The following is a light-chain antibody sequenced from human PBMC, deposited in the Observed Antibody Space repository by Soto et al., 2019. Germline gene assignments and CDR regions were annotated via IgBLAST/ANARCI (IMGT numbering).Light chain of an antibody. Sequence: QSALTQPASVSGSPGQSITISCTGTSSDVGGYNYVSWYQQHPGKAPKLMIYEVTNRPSGISNRFAGSKSGNTASLTISGLQADDEDDYCSSSYTSSSPFPWVFGTGTKLTVL. CDR3: SSYTSSSPFPWV. CDR1: SSDVGGYNY. CDR2: EVT. V-gene: IGLV2-14*01. J-gene: IGLJ1*01.